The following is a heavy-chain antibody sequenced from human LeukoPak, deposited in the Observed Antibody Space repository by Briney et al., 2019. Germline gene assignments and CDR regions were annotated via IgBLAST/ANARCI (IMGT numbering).Heavy chain of an antibody. D-gene: IGHD6-19*01. Sequence: SETLSLTCTVSGGSISSYYWSWIRQTPGKGLEWIGYIYTSGSTNYNPSLKSRVTISVDTSKNQFSLKLSSVTAADTAVYYCAKGGHSSGWPSNWFDPWGQGTLVTVSS. CDR1: GGSISSYY. V-gene: IGHV4-4*09. CDR3: AKGGHSSGWPSNWFDP. CDR2: IYTSGST. J-gene: IGHJ5*02.